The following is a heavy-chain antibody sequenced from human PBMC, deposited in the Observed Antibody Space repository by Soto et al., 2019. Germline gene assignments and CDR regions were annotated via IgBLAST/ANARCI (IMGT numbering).Heavy chain of an antibody. CDR3: ARGGVSTRTFDY. CDR1: GYNFAGYW. D-gene: IGHD3-3*01. Sequence: GESLKISCKGSGYNFAGYWISWVRQMPGKGLELMGIIYPSDSDTRYRPSFQGQVTISADKSISSAYLQWSSLRASDTAMYYCARGGVSTRTFDYWGQGTPVTVSS. CDR2: IYPSDSDT. V-gene: IGHV5-51*01. J-gene: IGHJ4*02.